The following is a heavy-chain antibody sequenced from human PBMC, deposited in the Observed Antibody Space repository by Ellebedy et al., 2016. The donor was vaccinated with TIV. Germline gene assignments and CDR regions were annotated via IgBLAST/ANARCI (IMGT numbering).Heavy chain of an antibody. Sequence: GESLKISCAASGFTFSDYGMHWVRQAPGKGLEWVTVISYDGSSQKYADSMKGRFTISRDNSKNTLYLQVNSLRAEDTAVYYCAKDLGVLRLLGMDVWGQGTTVTVSS. D-gene: IGHD3-3*01. CDR1: GFTFSDYG. V-gene: IGHV3-30*18. CDR3: AKDLGVLRLLGMDV. J-gene: IGHJ6*02. CDR2: ISYDGSSQ.